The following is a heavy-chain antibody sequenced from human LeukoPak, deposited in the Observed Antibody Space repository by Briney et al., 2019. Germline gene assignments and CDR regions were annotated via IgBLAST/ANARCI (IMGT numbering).Heavy chain of an antibody. CDR3: ASIRITMVRGDY. Sequence: ASVKVSCKASGYTFTSYYMHWVRQAPGQGLEWMGWINPNSGGTNYAQKFQGRVTMTRDTSISTAYMELSRLRSDDTAVYYCASIRITMVRGDYWGQGTLVTVSS. J-gene: IGHJ4*02. CDR1: GYTFTSYY. V-gene: IGHV1-2*02. CDR2: INPNSGGT. D-gene: IGHD3-10*01.